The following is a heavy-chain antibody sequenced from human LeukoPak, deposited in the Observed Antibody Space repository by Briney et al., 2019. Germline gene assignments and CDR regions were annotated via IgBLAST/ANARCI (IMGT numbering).Heavy chain of an antibody. J-gene: IGHJ1*01. D-gene: IGHD3-22*01. CDR1: GGSISSSSYY. CDR2: IYYSGST. Sequence: PSETLSLTCTVSGGSISSSSYYWGWIRQPPGKGLEWIGSIYYSGSTYYNPSLKSRVTISVDTSKNQFSLKLSSVTAADTAVYYCASWYYYDSSGYYWEYFQHWGQGTLVTASS. V-gene: IGHV4-39*01. CDR3: ASWYYYDSSGYYWEYFQH.